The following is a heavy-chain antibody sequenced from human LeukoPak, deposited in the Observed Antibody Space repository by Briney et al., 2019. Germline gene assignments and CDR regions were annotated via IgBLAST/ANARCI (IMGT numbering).Heavy chain of an antibody. CDR2: IYYSGST. V-gene: IGHV4-59*01. D-gene: IGHD3-10*01. J-gene: IGHJ4*02. CDR1: GGSFSSYY. Sequence: SSETLSLTCTVSGGSFSSYYWSWIRLPPGKGLEWIGYIYYSGSTNYNPSLKSRVTISLDTSKNQFSLKLSSVTAADTAVYYCARSELLWFGGVNSGFDYWGQGTLVTVSS. CDR3: ARSELLWFGGVNSGFDY.